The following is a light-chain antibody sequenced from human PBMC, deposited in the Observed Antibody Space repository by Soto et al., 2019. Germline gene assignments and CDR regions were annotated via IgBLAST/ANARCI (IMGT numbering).Light chain of an antibody. CDR2: DAS. Sequence: IVLTQSPATLSLSPGESATLSCRASQSLINFVAWYQHKPGQPPRLLIYDASNRATGIPTRFSGSGSGTDFTLTISSLQPEDFAVYYCQQRSNWPDAFGQGTRLEI. CDR3: QQRSNWPDA. V-gene: IGKV3-11*01. J-gene: IGKJ5*01. CDR1: QSLINF.